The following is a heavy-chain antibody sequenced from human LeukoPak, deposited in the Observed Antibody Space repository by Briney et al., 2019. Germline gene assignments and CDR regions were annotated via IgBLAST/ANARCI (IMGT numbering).Heavy chain of an antibody. CDR2: IIPIFGTA. CDR3: ARGSAFYDSSGYLSYYFDY. Sequence: VASVKVSCKASGGTFSSYAISWVRQAPGQGLEWMGGIIPIFGTANYAQKFQDRVPITTDESTSTAYMELSSLRSEDTAVYYCARGSAFYDSSGYLSYYFDYWGQGTLVTVSS. J-gene: IGHJ4*02. D-gene: IGHD3-22*01. CDR1: GGTFSSYA. V-gene: IGHV1-69*05.